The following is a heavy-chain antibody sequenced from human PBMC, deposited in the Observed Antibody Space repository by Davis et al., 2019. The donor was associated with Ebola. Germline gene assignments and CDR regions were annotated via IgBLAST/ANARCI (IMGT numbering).Heavy chain of an antibody. CDR2: IKTDGSTT. V-gene: IGHV3-74*01. J-gene: IGHJ6*02. D-gene: IGHD2-2*01. CDR1: GFTFSNYY. Sequence: GESLKIFCAASGFTFSNYYLHWVRQAPGKGLEWVARIKTDGSTTRYADSVKGRFSISRDNTKNTLYLQMNSLRGEDTAIYYCARDTSHQLPHWLYYFYGMDVWGQGTTVTVSS. CDR3: ARDTSHQLPHWLYYFYGMDV.